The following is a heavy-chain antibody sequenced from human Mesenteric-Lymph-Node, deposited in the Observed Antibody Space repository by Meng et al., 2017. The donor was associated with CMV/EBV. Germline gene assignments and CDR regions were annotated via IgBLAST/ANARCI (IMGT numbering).Heavy chain of an antibody. Sequence: QTQLLQGGAGLLKPSSTLSRTCAVYGWSFSGYYSSLIRQPPGKGLEWIGEINHSGSTNYNPSLKSRVTISVDTSKNQFSLKLSSVTAADTAVYYCARHQRWLKSEGGFNYWGQGTLVTVSS. CDR1: GWSFSGYY. J-gene: IGHJ4*02. CDR3: ARHQRWLKSEGGFNY. V-gene: IGHV4-34*01. D-gene: IGHD4-23*01. CDR2: INHSGST.